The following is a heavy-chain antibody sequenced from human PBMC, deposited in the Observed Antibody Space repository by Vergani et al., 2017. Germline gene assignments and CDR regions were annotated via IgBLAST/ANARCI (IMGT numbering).Heavy chain of an antibody. J-gene: IGHJ4*02. CDR1: GGSISSSSYY. V-gene: IGHV4-39*01. D-gene: IGHD6-13*01. CDR3: ATHLHPRIAAAGLADY. Sequence: QLQLQESGPGLVKPSETLSLTCTVSGGSISSSSYYWGWIRQPPGKGLGWIGSIYYSGSTYYNPSLKSRVTISVDTSKNQFSLKLSSVTAADTAVYYCATHLHPRIAAAGLADYWGQGTLVTVSS. CDR2: IYYSGST.